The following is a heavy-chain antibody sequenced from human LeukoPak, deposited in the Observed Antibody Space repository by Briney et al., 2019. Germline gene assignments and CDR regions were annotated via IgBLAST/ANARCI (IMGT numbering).Heavy chain of an antibody. D-gene: IGHD5-24*01. V-gene: IGHV3-21*04. CDR2: IFPSGGEI. CDR3: ARVGPLSGGQFYFDY. Sequence: GGSLRLSCEASGFTFSTFAMIWVRQPPGKGLEWVSSIFPSGGEIHYADSVRGRFAISRDNAKNSLYLQMNSLRAEDTALYHCARVGPLSGGQFYFDYWGQGTLVTVSS. CDR1: GFTFSTFA. J-gene: IGHJ4*02.